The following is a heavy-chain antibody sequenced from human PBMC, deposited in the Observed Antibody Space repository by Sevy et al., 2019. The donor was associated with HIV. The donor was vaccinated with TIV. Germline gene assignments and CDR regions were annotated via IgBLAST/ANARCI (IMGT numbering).Heavy chain of an antibody. D-gene: IGHD6-13*01. CDR1: GYTFTGYY. CDR2: INPNSGGT. J-gene: IGHJ6*02. Sequence: ASVKVSCKASGYTFTGYYMHWVRQAPGQGLEWMGWINPNSGGTNYAQKFQGRVTMTRETSISTAYMELSRLRSDDTAVYYCATRRSSSSWYPPYYYYGMDVWGQGTTVTVSS. CDR3: ATRRSSSSWYPPYYYYGMDV. V-gene: IGHV1-2*02.